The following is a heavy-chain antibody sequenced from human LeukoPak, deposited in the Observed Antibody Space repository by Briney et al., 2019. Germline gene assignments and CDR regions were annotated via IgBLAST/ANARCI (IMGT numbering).Heavy chain of an antibody. D-gene: IGHD3-10*01. CDR3: ARGPMVRTNLFDY. J-gene: IGHJ4*02. Sequence: GALRLSCAASGFTFDDYGMHWVRQAPGKGLVWVSRINCDGSRTSYADSVKGRFTISRDNAKNTLYLQMNSLRAEDTAVYYCARGPMVRTNLFDYWGQGTLVTVSS. CDR2: INCDGSRT. CDR1: GFTFDDYG. V-gene: IGHV3-74*01.